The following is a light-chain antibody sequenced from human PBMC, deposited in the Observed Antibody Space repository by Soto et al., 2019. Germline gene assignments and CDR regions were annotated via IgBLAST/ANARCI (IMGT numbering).Light chain of an antibody. J-gene: IGLJ2*01. Sequence: QSALTQPASVSGSPGQSITISCTGTSSDVGSYNLVSWYQQHPGKAPKLMIYEGSTRPSGVSNRFSGSKSGNTASLTISGLQAEDEADYYCCSYAVISTVIFGGATKVTVL. V-gene: IGLV2-23*01. CDR2: EGS. CDR3: CSYAVISTVI. CDR1: SSDVGSYNL.